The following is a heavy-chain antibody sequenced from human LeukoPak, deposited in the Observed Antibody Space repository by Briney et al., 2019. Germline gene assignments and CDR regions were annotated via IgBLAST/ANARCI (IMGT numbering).Heavy chain of an antibody. CDR3: AKEVVIGRDYFDY. Sequence: GGSLRLSCAASGFTFRSYAMSWVRQAPGKGLEWVSVIGGNGGSTYYADSVKGRFTISRDNSKNTLYLQMNSLRAEDTAVYYCAKEVVIGRDYFDYWGQGTLVTVSS. D-gene: IGHD3-22*01. J-gene: IGHJ4*02. V-gene: IGHV3-23*01. CDR1: GFTFRSYA. CDR2: IGGNGGST.